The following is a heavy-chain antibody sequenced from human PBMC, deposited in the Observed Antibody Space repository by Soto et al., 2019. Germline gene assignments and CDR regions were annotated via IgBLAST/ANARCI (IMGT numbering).Heavy chain of an antibody. CDR3: ARSVAGHFDY. V-gene: IGHV3-48*02. D-gene: IGHD6-19*01. J-gene: IGHJ4*02. CDR1: GFTFNIYS. Sequence: EVQLVESGGDLVQRGGSLRLSCAASGFTFNIYSMNWVRQAPGKGLEWFSYITSDTKTVKYADSVKGRFTISRDNAKNSVCLQMNSLRDEDTAVYYCARSVAGHFDYWGQGTVVTVSS. CDR2: ITSDTKTV.